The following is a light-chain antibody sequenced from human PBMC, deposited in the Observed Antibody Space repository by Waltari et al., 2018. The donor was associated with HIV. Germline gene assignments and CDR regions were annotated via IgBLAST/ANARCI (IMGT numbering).Light chain of an antibody. Sequence: AGLSQPPSLSTGLGQTATLPCTGNSANVGHQGAVWLQHHQGLPPRLLSHRNNNRPSGVSDRFSTATSGNTAFLTIRGLRSEDEADYFCSAWDSSLTGWIFGGGTQLAVL. V-gene: IGLV10-54*01. CDR2: RNN. CDR3: SAWDSSLTGWI. CDR1: SANVGHQG. J-gene: IGLJ2*01.